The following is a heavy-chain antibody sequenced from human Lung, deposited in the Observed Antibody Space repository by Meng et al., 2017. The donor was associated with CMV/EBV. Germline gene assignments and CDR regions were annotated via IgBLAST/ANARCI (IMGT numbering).Heavy chain of an antibody. V-gene: IGHV4-59*01. CDR3: ASKRYGYYYYDY. Sequence: SXTXSLXFTVSGGSISSYYWSWIRQTPGKQLEYIGYIYHTGSRIYSPSLKTRVTMSLDTSKSQFSLNLNSVTAADTAVYYCASKRYGYYYYDYWSQGILVTVSS. J-gene: IGHJ4*02. D-gene: IGHD5-18*01. CDR2: IYHTGSR. CDR1: GGSISSYY.